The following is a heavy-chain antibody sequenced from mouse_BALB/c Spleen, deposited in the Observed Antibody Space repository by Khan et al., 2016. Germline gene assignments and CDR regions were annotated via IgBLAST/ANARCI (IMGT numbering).Heavy chain of an antibody. D-gene: IGHD1-2*01. CDR2: IDPYNGGT. V-gene: IGHV1S135*01. J-gene: IGHJ4*01. CDR3: ASGDYDGYFCAIDY. CDR1: GYSFTHCN. Sequence: VQLQQSGPELVKPGASVKMSCKTAGYSFTHCNMYWVRQSHGKSLEWIGYIDPYNGGTTFSQQFKDKATLTVDKSSSTAFMQLNSLTSVDSAVYSCASGDYDGYFCAIDYWGQGTSVTVSA.